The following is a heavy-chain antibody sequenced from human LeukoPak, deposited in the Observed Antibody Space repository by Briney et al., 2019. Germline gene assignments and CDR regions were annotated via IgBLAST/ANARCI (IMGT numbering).Heavy chain of an antibody. V-gene: IGHV3-74*01. CDR1: GFTFSSYW. Sequence: GGSLRLSCAVSGFTFSSYWMHWVRQAPGKGLVWVSRIDRGGSRINYADSVKGRFTISRDNGKNTLFLQMNSLRAEDAAVYYCVRGNDYGGPHYWGQGTLVTVSS. D-gene: IGHD4-23*01. CDR3: VRGNDYGGPHY. CDR2: IDRGGSRI. J-gene: IGHJ4*02.